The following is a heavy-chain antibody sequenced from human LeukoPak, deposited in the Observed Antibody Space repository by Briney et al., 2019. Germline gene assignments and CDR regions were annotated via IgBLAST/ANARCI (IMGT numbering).Heavy chain of an antibody. Sequence: SVKVSRKASGGTFSSYAISWVRQAPGQGLERMGRIIPILGIANYAQKFQGRVTITADKSTSTAYMELSSLRSEDTAVYYCARDSGRRAGVTDYWGQGTLVTVSS. CDR3: ARDSGRRAGVTDY. CDR2: IIPILGIA. D-gene: IGHD1-26*01. CDR1: GGTFSSYA. J-gene: IGHJ4*02. V-gene: IGHV1-69*04.